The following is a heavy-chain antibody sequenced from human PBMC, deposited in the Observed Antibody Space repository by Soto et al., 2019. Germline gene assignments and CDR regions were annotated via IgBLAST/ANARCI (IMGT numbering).Heavy chain of an antibody. Sequence: PGGALRLSCAASGFTFSNFEMHWVRQAPGKGLEWVSYINTAGSTKYYAESVKGRFTISRDNARNSLFLQLNSLRADDSALYYCARPFPDRTYYYSGMDVWGQGTTVTVSS. CDR1: GFTFSNFE. CDR3: ARPFPDRTYYYSGMDV. D-gene: IGHD2-21*01. V-gene: IGHV3-48*03. J-gene: IGHJ6*02. CDR2: INTAGSTK.